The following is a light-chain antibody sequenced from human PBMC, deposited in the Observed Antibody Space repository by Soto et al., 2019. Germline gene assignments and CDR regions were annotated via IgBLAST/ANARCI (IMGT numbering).Light chain of an antibody. Sequence: EIVMTQSPATLSVSPGGRATLSCRASQSISGALAWYQQKPGQAPRLLIYGASTRATSFPARFSGSGSGTDFTLTISSLQSEDSAVYYCQQYNNWPPSWTFGQGTKV. J-gene: IGKJ1*01. CDR2: GAS. CDR1: QSISGA. V-gene: IGKV3-15*01. CDR3: QQYNNWPPSWT.